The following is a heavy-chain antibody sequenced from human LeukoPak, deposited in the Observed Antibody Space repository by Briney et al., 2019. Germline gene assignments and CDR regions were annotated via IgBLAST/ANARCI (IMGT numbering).Heavy chain of an antibody. Sequence: ASVKVSCKASGYTFTRYGISWVRQAPGQGLEWMGWISAYNGNTNYAQKLQGRVTMTTDTSTSTAYMELRSLRSDDTAVYYCARAEGYCSGGSCYSGAAFDIWGQGTMVTVSS. J-gene: IGHJ3*02. D-gene: IGHD2-15*01. V-gene: IGHV1-18*01. CDR2: ISAYNGNT. CDR3: ARAEGYCSGGSCYSGAAFDI. CDR1: GYTFTRYG.